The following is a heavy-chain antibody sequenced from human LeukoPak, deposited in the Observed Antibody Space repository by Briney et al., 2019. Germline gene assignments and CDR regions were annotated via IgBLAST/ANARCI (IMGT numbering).Heavy chain of an antibody. J-gene: IGHJ4*02. CDR1: GFTFSGYA. CDR2: ISGRGCST. V-gene: IGHV3-23*01. Sequence: GGSLRLPCAASGFTFSGYAMSWVRKAPGKGLEGGSAISGRGCSTYCADSSKGRFTIPRDNSKNTLYRQMQTLRAEDPAVYYCAKDLYCSSTSCYVEYCGQGALVTVSS. D-gene: IGHD2-2*01. CDR3: AKDLYCSSTSCYVEY.